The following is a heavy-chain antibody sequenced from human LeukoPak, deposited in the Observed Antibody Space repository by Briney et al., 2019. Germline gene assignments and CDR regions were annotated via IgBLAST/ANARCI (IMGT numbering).Heavy chain of an antibody. J-gene: IGHJ4*02. V-gene: IGHV3-74*01. D-gene: IGHD3-3*01. CDR3: ARARFFQFLEWFRLPFDY. CDR1: GFTFSSYW. Sequence: GGSLRLSCAASGFTFSSYWMHWVRQAPGKGLVWVSRINSDGSSTSYADSVKGRFTISRDNAKNTLYLQMNSLRAEDTAVYYCARARFFQFLEWFRLPFDYWGQGTLVTVSS. CDR2: INSDGSST.